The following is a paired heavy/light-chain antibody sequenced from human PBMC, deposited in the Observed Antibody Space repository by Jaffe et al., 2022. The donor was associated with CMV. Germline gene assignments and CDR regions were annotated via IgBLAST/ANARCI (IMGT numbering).Light chain of an antibody. CDR1: QSLVHSDGNTY. Sequence: DVVMTQSPLSLPVTLGQPASISCRSSQSLVHSDGNTYLNWFQQRPGQSPRRLIYKVSNRDSGVPDRFSGSGSGTDFTLKISRVEAEDVGVYYCMQGTHWPPTFGQGTKLEIK. CDR3: MQGTHWPPT. J-gene: IGKJ2*01. CDR2: KVS. V-gene: IGKV2-30*02.
Heavy chain of an antibody. V-gene: IGHV3-30*18. CDR2: ISYDGSNK. CDR3: AKDPGWELVYYYYGMDV. CDR1: GFTFSSYG. D-gene: IGHD1-26*01. Sequence: QVQLVESGGGVVQPGRSLRLSCAASGFTFSSYGMHWVRQAPGKGLEWVAVISYDGSNKYYADSVKGRFTISRDNSKNTLYLQMNSLRAEDTAVYYCAKDPGWELVYYYYGMDVWGQGTTVTVSS. J-gene: IGHJ6*02.